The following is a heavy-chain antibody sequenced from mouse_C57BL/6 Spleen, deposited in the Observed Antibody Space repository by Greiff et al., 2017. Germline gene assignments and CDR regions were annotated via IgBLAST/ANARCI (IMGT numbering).Heavy chain of an antibody. V-gene: IGHV5-17*01. Sequence: EVHLVESGGGLVKPGGSLKLSCAASGFTFTDYGMHWVRQAPEKGLEWVAYISSGSGSIYYADTVKGRFTISRDTAKNTLFLQMTSLRSGDTAMYYCARRSLDDWGKGTTLTVSS. CDR3: ARRSLDD. CDR2: ISSGSGSI. J-gene: IGHJ2*01. D-gene: IGHD6-2*01. CDR1: GFTFTDYG.